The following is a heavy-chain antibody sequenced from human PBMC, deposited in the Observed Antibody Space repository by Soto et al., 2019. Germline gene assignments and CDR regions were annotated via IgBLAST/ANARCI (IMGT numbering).Heavy chain of an antibody. Sequence: ASVKASSKASGYTFTRYTMNWVRQPPGRRLEWMGWINPDNGNTKSSQKFQDRVIITRDTSASTAYMDLSSLRSEDTAVYYCARGIATGQLDPWGQGTLVTVSS. CDR2: INPDNGNT. CDR3: ARGIATGQLDP. D-gene: IGHD2-15*01. J-gene: IGHJ5*02. CDR1: GYTFTRYT. V-gene: IGHV1-3*01.